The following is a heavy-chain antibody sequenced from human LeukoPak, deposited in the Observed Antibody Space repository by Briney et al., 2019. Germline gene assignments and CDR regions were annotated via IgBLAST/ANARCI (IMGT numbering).Heavy chain of an antibody. D-gene: IGHD3-22*01. CDR1: GYTFTSYA. CDR3: ARDKHYYDSSGYFGY. Sequence: ASVKVSCKASGYTFTSYAMNWVRQAPGQGLEWVGWINTDTGNPTYAQGFTGRFVFSLDTSVSTAYLQISSLKAEDTAVYYCARDKHYYDSSGYFGYWGQGTLVTVSS. V-gene: IGHV7-4-1*02. J-gene: IGHJ4*02. CDR2: INTDTGNP.